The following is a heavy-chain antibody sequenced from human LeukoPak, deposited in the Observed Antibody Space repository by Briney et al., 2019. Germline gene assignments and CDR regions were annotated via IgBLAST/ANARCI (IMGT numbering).Heavy chain of an antibody. V-gene: IGHV3-33*01. J-gene: IGHJ5*02. CDR1: GFTFSSYG. D-gene: IGHD2-15*01. CDR2: IWYDGSNK. CDR3: ARDSVDCIDL. Sequence: GRSLRLSCAASGFTFSSYGMHWVRQAPGKGLEWVAFIWYDGSNKYYADSVKGRFTISRDDSENTLYLQMNSLRAEDTAVYYCARDSVDCIDLWGQGTLVTVSS.